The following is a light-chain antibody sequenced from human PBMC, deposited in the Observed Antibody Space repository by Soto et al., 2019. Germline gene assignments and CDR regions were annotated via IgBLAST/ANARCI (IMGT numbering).Light chain of an antibody. V-gene: IGKV1-12*01. CDR3: QQANSFPIT. Sequence: DIQMTKSPSTLSGSVGDRVTITCRASQTISSWLAWYQQKPGKAPKLLIYAASSLQSGVPSRFSGSGSGTDFTLTISSLQPEDFATYYCQQANSFPITFGQGTRLEIK. J-gene: IGKJ5*01. CDR1: QTISSW. CDR2: AAS.